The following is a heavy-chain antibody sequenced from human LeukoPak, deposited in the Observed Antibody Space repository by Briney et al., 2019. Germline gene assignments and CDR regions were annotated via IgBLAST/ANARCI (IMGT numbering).Heavy chain of an antibody. CDR2: IYYSGST. Sequence: SETLSLTCAVYGGSFSGYYWSWIRQPPGKGPEWIGYIYYSGSTNYNPSLKSRVTISVDTSKNQFSLKLSSVTAADTAVYYCARDKGTTVTNYGMDVWGKGTTVTVSS. CDR1: GGSFSGYY. D-gene: IGHD4-17*01. J-gene: IGHJ6*04. V-gene: IGHV4-59*01. CDR3: ARDKGTTVTNYGMDV.